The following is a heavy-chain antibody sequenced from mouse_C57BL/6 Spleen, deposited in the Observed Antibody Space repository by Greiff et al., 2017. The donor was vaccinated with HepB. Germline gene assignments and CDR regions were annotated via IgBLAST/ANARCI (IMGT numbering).Heavy chain of an antibody. CDR2: IYPGSGST. V-gene: IGHV1-55*01. CDR3: ARSDGSPRYYAMDY. J-gene: IGHJ4*01. D-gene: IGHD1-1*01. CDR1: GYTFTSYW. Sequence: QVQLQQPGAELVKPGASVKMSCKASGYTFTSYWITWVKQRPGQGLEWIGDIYPGSGSTNYNEKFKSKATLTVDTSSSTAYMQLSSLTSEDSAVYYCARSDGSPRYYAMDYWGQGTSVTVSS.